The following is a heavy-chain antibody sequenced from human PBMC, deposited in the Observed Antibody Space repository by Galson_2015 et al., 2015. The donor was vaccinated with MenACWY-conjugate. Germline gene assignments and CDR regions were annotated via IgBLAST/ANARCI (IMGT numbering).Heavy chain of an antibody. CDR3: ARDAYGSGIGYYYYYGMDV. CDR1: GYTFTSYA. J-gene: IGHJ6*02. D-gene: IGHD3-10*01. V-gene: IGHV1-3*01. CDR2: INAGNGNT. Sequence: SVKVSCKASGYTFTSYAMHWVRQAPGQRLEWMGWINAGNGNTKYSQKFQGRVTITRDTSANTAYMELSSLRSEDTAVYYCARDAYGSGIGYYYYYGMDVWGQGTTVTVSS.